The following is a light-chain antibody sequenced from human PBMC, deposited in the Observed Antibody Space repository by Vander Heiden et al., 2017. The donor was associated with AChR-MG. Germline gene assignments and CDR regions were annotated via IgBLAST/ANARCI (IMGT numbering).Light chain of an antibody. CDR3: QSDDVSLSAAV. J-gene: IGLJ2*01. Sequence: QSVLTQPPSVSGAPGQSVPISCPGTSSNLGAAYDVHWDQHRPGTAPNLLIYGNSNRPSGVPDRFSASKSDTSAALSVTGLHPDDEAVYYCQSDDVSLSAAVFGGGTKLTGL. CDR2: GNS. CDR1: SSNLGAAYD. V-gene: IGLV1-40*01.